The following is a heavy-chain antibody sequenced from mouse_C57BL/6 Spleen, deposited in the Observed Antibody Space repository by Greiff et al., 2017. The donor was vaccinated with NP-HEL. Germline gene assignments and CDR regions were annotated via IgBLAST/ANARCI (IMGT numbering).Heavy chain of an antibody. CDR2: IDPSDSYT. Sequence: VQLQQSGAELVMPGASVKLSCKASDYTFTSYWMHWVKQRPGQGLEWIGEIDPSDSYTNYNQKFKGKSTLTVDKSSSTAYMQLSSLTSEDSAVYYCARSSSGPFAYWGQGTLVTVSA. CDR3: ARSSSGPFAY. J-gene: IGHJ3*01. V-gene: IGHV1-69*01. CDR1: DYTFTSYW. D-gene: IGHD3-2*02.